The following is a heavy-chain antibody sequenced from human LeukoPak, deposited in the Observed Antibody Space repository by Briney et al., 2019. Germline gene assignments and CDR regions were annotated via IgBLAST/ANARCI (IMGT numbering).Heavy chain of an antibody. V-gene: IGHV3-23*01. CDR1: GFTFSSYA. CDR3: ATLTTVLLWFGDFDY. CDR2: ISGSGGST. D-gene: IGHD3-10*01. J-gene: IGHJ4*02. Sequence: GGSLRLSCAASGFTFSSYAMSWVRQAPGKGLEWVSAISGSGGSTYYADSVKGRFTISRDNSKNTLYLQMNSLRAEDTAVYYYATLTTVLLWFGDFDYWGQGTLVTVSS.